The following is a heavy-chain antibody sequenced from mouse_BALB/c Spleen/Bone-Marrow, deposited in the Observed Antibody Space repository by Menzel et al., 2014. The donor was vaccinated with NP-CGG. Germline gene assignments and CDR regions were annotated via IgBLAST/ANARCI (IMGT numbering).Heavy chain of an antibody. Sequence: QVQLQQSGAELVRPGVSVKISCTGSGYTFTDYAMHWVKQSHAESLEWIGVINTYFGDISYNQKFKGKATIAVDKTSXTVYMELARLTAEDSAIYYCARGYSNNYAMDYWGQGTSVTASS. CDR1: GYTFTDYA. CDR2: INTYFGDI. CDR3: ARGYSNNYAMDY. J-gene: IGHJ4*01. D-gene: IGHD2-5*01. V-gene: IGHV1S137*01.